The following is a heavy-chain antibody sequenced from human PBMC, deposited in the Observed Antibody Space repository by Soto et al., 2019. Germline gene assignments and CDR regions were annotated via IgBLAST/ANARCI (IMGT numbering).Heavy chain of an antibody. D-gene: IGHD6-19*01. CDR2: IYQSGST. CDR3: AETSSLQWYNMDV. CDR1: GAPITSGAYS. Sequence: PSETLSLTCTVSGAPITSGAYSWSWIRQPPGKGLEWIGFIYQSGSTHYNPSLKSRVTISVDRSKNHFSLQLTSLTAADTAVYYCAETSSLQWYNMDVWEKGTRVTVSS. J-gene: IGHJ6*03. V-gene: IGHV4-30-2*01.